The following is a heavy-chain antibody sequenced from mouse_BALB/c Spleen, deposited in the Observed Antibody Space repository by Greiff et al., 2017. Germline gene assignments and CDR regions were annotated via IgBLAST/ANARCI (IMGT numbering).Heavy chain of an antibody. CDR2: IYPGDGDT. V-gene: IGHV1-87*01. Sequence: VQLQESGAELARPGASVKLSCKASGYTFTSYWMQWVKQRPGQGLEWIGAIYPGDGDTRYTQKFKGKATLTADKSSSTAYMQLSSLASEDSAVYYCARSGTYYAMDYWGQGTSVTVSS. J-gene: IGHJ4*01. D-gene: IGHD4-1*01. CDR1: GYTFTSYW. CDR3: ARSGTYYAMDY.